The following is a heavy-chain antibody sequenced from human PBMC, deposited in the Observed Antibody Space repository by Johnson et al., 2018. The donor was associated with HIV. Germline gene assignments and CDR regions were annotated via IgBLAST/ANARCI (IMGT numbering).Heavy chain of an antibody. CDR2: IRWNSGSI. J-gene: IGHJ3*02. CDR3: ARRTGYCSGGTCFEAFDI. CDR1: GFTFDDYA. D-gene: IGHD2-15*01. Sequence: VQLVESGGGLIQPGRSLRLSCAASGFTFDDYAMHWVRQAPGKGLEWVSGIRWNSGSIDYADSGKGRFNISRDNAKKSLYLQMNSLRAEDTALYYCARRTGYCSGGTCFEAFDIWGQGTMVTVSS. V-gene: IGHV3-9*01.